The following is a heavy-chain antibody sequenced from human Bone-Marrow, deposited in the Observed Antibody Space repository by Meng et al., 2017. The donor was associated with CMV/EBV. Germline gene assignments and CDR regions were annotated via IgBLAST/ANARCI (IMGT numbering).Heavy chain of an antibody. J-gene: IGHJ4*02. Sequence: GESLKISCAASGFTFSSYWMSWVRQAPGKGLEWVANIKQDGSEKYYVDSVKGRFTISRDNAKNSLYLQMNSLRAEDTAVYYCARVKTFRYYFDYWGQGTLDTVSS. CDR3: ARVKTFRYYFDY. CDR2: IKQDGSEK. D-gene: IGHD3-9*01. CDR1: GFTFSSYW. V-gene: IGHV3-7*04.